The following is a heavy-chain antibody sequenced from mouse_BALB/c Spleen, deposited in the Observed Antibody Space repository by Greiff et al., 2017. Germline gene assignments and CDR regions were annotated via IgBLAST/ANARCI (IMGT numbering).Heavy chain of an antibody. V-gene: IGHV5-17*02. J-gene: IGHJ3*01. CDR2: ISSGSSTI. Sequence: DVKLVESGGGLVQPGGSRKLSCAASGFTFSSFGMHWVRQAPEKGLEWVAYISSGSSTIYYADTVKGRFTISRDNPKNTLFLQMTSLRSEDTAMYYCARSGDYDPFAYWGQGTLVTVSA. CDR3: ARSGDYDPFAY. CDR1: GFTFSSFG. D-gene: IGHD2-4*01.